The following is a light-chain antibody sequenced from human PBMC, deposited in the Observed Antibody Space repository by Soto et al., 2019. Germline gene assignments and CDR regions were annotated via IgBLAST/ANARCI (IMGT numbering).Light chain of an antibody. CDR2: KAS. Sequence: DIQMTQSPSTLSASVGDRFTITCRVSQSISVWLAWYPQTAGKAPNPLIYKASRLESGVLSRFSGSGAETECTRTISGLQPGDASTDYCPQYNSFSPTFGQGTKVDIK. J-gene: IGKJ1*01. V-gene: IGKV1-5*03. CDR1: QSISVW. CDR3: PQYNSFSPT.